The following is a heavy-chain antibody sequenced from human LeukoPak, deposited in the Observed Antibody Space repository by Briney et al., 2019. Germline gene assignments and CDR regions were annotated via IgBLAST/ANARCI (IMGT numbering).Heavy chain of an antibody. CDR1: GFTFSAYT. Sequence: GGSLRLSCAASGFTFSAYTIHWVRQAPGKRLEWVAVMSNDGSIKKYANSVKGRFTISRDNSKNTLFLQMDSLRAEDTALYYCARELTIFGVIIQRYDTFDIWGQGTIVTVSS. CDR3: ARELTIFGVIIQRYDTFDI. CDR2: MSNDGSIK. V-gene: IGHV3-30-3*01. J-gene: IGHJ3*02. D-gene: IGHD3-3*01.